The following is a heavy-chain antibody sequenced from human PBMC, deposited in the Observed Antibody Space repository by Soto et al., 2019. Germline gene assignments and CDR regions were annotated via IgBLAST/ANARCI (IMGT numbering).Heavy chain of an antibody. D-gene: IGHD3-16*02. J-gene: IGHJ6*02. CDR3: AKEIMSTFGGVIAPAYGMDV. CDR1: GFTFSSYG. CDR2: ISYDGSNK. V-gene: IGHV3-30*18. Sequence: GGSLRLSCAASGFTFSSYGMHWVRQAPGEGLEWVAVISYDGSNKYYADSVKGRFTISRDNSKNTLYLQMNSLRAEDTAVYYCAKEIMSTFGGVIAPAYGMDVWGQGSTVTVSS.